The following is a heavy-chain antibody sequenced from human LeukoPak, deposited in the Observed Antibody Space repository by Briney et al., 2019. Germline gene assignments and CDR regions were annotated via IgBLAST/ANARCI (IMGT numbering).Heavy chain of an antibody. J-gene: IGHJ5*02. D-gene: IGHD3-16*01. CDR2: ISSSGSTI. CDR1: GFTYSRYE. Sequence: PVGSLRLSCAASGFTYSRYEMNSVRQAPGKGLEWVSYISSSGSTIYYADSVKGRFTISRNNAKNSLYLRMNSLRAEDTAVYYCARSGGGGFDPWGQGTLVTVSS. CDR3: ARSGGGGFDP. V-gene: IGHV3-48*03.